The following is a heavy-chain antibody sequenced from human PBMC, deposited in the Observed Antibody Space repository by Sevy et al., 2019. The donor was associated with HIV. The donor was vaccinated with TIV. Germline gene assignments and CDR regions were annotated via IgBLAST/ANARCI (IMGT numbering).Heavy chain of an antibody. CDR1: GFTFSSYE. CDR2: ISSSGTTI. CDR3: ARDCNSASCLWGLDV. V-gene: IGHV3-48*03. Sequence: GGSLRLSCAASGFTFSSYEMNWVRQAPGKGLQWVSYISSSGTTIYYVDSVKGRFTISRDNAKNSLYMQMNSLRAEDTAVYYCARDCNSASCLWGLDVWGQGTTVTVSS. D-gene: IGHD2-2*01. J-gene: IGHJ6*02.